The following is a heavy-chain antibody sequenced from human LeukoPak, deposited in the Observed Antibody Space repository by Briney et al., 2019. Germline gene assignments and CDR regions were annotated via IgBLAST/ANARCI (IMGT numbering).Heavy chain of an antibody. CDR1: GFTFSSNW. CDR3: ARSRDGYNFFDY. CDR2: INSDGSET. V-gene: IGHV3-74*01. J-gene: IGHJ4*02. D-gene: IGHD5-24*01. Sequence: GGSLRLSCVASGFTFSSNWMHWVRQGPGKGLVWVSRINSDGSETRHADSVKGRFTISRDNAKNTLYLQMNSLRAEDTAVYYCARSRDGYNFFDYWGQGTLVTVSS.